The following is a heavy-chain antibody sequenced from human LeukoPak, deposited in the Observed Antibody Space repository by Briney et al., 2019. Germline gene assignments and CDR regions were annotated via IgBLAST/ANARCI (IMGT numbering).Heavy chain of an antibody. CDR1: GFTFSSYW. D-gene: IGHD3-16*01. V-gene: IGHV3-74*01. CDR3: ARLRGGYLDY. CDR2: IDSDGSST. Sequence: GGSLRLSCAASGFTFSSYWMHWVRQAPGKGLVWVSRIDSDGSSTRYADSVKSRFTISRDNAKNTLYLQMHSLRAEDTAVYYCARLRGGYLDYWGQGNLVTVSS. J-gene: IGHJ4*02.